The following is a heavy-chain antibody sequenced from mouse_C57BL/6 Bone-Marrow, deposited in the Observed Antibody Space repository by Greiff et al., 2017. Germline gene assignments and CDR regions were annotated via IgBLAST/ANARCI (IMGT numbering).Heavy chain of an antibody. Sequence: EVKVVESGGGLVKPGGSLKLSCAASGFTFSSYAMSWVRQTPEKRLEWVATISDGGSYTYYPDNVKGRFTISRDNAKNNLYLQMSHLKSEDTAMYYCARDRLTTVVAPFDYWGQGTTLTVSS. D-gene: IGHD1-1*01. J-gene: IGHJ2*01. CDR1: GFTFSSYA. CDR3: ARDRLTTVVAPFDY. V-gene: IGHV5-4*01. CDR2: ISDGGSYT.